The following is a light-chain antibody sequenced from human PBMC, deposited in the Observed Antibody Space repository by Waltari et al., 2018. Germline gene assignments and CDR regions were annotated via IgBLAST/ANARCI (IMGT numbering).Light chain of an antibody. V-gene: IGLV2-23*02. CDR1: SSDVGNYKR. CDR2: AVS. CDR3: SSYAGSSKGV. Sequence: QSALTQPASVSGSPGQSITISCTGTSSDVGNYKRVSWYQQHPGKAPKLMIYAVSKRPSGGSERFSGSKSGDMASLTISGLQPEDEAEYFCSSYAGSSKGVFGGGTKVTVL. J-gene: IGLJ2*01.